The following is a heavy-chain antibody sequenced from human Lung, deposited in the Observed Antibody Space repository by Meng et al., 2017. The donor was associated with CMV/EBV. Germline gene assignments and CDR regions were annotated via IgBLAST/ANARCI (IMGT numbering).Heavy chain of an antibody. J-gene: IGHJ4*02. Sequence: LRPNGLGVGWIRPPPGTALEWLALISWDDYKRYSPSLKSRLTITKDTSKNQVVLTMTNMDPVDTATYYCARRPSSYYDSSGYFFADYWGQGTLVTVSS. CDR1: LRPNGLG. V-gene: IGHV2-5*02. CDR2: ISWDDYK. CDR3: ARRPSSYYDSSGYFFADY. D-gene: IGHD3-22*01.